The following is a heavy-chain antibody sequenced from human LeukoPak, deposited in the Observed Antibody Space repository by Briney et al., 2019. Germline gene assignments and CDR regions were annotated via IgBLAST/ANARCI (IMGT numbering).Heavy chain of an antibody. CDR3: ARSGNDFWSGQYYYYYGMDV. J-gene: IGHJ6*02. Sequence: PSETLSLTCAVYGGSFSGYYWSWIRQPPGKGLEWIGEINHSGSTNYNPSLKSRVTISVDTSKSQFSLKLSSVTAADTAVYYCARSGNDFWSGQYYYYYGMDVWGQGTTVTVSS. CDR2: INHSGST. D-gene: IGHD3-3*01. CDR1: GGSFSGYY. V-gene: IGHV4-34*01.